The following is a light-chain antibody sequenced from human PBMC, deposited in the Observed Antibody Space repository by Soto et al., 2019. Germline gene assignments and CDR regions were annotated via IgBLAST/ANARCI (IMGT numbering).Light chain of an antibody. J-gene: IGLJ1*01. CDR3: CSFAGSYTSYV. V-gene: IGLV2-11*01. Sequence: QSALTQPRSVSGSPGQSVTISCTGTSDYVSWYQQHPGKAPKLMVYDVTRRPSGVPNRFSGSKSGNTASLTISGLQADDEADYYCCSFAGSYTSYVFGTGTKLTVL. CDR1: SDY. CDR2: DVT.